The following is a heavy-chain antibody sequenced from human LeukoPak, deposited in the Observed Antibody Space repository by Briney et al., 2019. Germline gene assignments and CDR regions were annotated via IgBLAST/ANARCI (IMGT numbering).Heavy chain of an antibody. CDR3: ARLSTSLYVAPDGDI. Sequence: KPGGSLRLSCAVSAFTFSSYSMNWVRQAPGKGLEWVSSISRSSSYIYYADSLKGRFTISRDNAKNSLYLHMNSLRAEDTAVYYCARLSTSLYVAPDGDIWGQGTMVIVSS. CDR1: AFTFSSYS. CDR2: ISRSSSYI. V-gene: IGHV3-21*01. D-gene: IGHD3-16*01. J-gene: IGHJ3*02.